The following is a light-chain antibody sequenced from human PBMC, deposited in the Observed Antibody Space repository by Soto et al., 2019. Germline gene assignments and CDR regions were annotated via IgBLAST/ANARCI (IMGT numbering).Light chain of an antibody. V-gene: IGKV3D-15*01. J-gene: IGKJ4*01. CDR3: QQYNNWPLT. CDR1: HGVDSN. Sequence: EIEMTQSPATLSVSPGGRATLSCSTSHGVDSNLGWYQQKPGQAPKLLIFGASTRATGIPARFSGSGSGTDFTLTIGSLQSEDFAVYYCQQYNNWPLTFGGGTKVDIK. CDR2: GAS.